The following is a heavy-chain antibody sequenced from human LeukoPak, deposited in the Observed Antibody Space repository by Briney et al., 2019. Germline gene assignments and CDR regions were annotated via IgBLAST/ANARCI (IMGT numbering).Heavy chain of an antibody. V-gene: IGHV4-34*01. Sequence: SETLSLTCAVYGGSFSGYYWRWIRQPPGKGLEWIGEINHSGSTNYNPSLKSRVTISVDTSKNQFSLKLSSVTAADTAVYYCARGPMILSWYSSGLDYWGQGSLVTVSS. D-gene: IGHD6-19*01. CDR2: INHSGST. CDR3: ARGPMILSWYSSGLDY. J-gene: IGHJ4*02. CDR1: GGSFSGYY.